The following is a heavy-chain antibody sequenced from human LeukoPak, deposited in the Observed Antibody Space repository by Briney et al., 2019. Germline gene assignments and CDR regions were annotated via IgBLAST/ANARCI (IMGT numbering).Heavy chain of an antibody. CDR3: AVRGSLWSGYLRGKYYFDY. J-gene: IGHJ4*02. CDR2: INHSGST. V-gene: IGHV4-34*01. D-gene: IGHD3-3*01. Sequence: PSETLSLTCAVYGGSFSSYYWSWIRQPPGKGLEWIGEINHSGSTNYNPSLKSRVTISVDTSKNQFSLKLSSVTAADTAVYYCAVRGSLWSGYLRGKYYFDYWGQGTLVTVSS. CDR1: GGSFSSYY.